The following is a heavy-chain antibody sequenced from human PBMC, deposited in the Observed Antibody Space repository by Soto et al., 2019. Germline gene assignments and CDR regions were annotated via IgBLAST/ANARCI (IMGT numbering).Heavy chain of an antibody. CDR3: AHRGGDHVRY. V-gene: IGHV2-5*02. D-gene: IGHD4-17*01. CDR2: IYWDDDN. CDR1: GFSLSTSGVG. Sequence: QITLKESGPTLVRPTQTLTLTCTVSGFSLSTSGVGVHWIRQPPGKALEWLALIYWDDDNRYSPSLKSRLTIXMDTSKNQVVLTMTNMDPVDTATYYCAHRGGDHVRYWGQGTLVTVSS. J-gene: IGHJ4*02.